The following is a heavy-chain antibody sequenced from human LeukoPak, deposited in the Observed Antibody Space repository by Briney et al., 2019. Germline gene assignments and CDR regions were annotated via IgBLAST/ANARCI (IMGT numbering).Heavy chain of an antibody. J-gene: IGHJ2*01. CDR1: GGSISSYY. CDR2: IYTSGST. CDR3: ASTGYSSGWLNRYFDL. D-gene: IGHD6-19*01. V-gene: IGHV4-4*07. Sequence: SETLSLTCTVSGGSISSYYWSWIRQPAGKGLEWIGRIYTSGSTNYNPSLKRRVTMSVDTSRNQFSLKLSSVTAADTAVYYCASTGYSSGWLNRYFDLWGRGTLVTVSS.